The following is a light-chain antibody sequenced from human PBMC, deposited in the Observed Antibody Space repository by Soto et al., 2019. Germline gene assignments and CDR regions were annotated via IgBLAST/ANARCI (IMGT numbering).Light chain of an antibody. V-gene: IGLV2-14*01. J-gene: IGLJ2*01. Sequence: QSALTQPASVSGSPGQSIPISCTGTSSDFGRYNYVSWYQQHPGKAPKLMIYDVNNRPSGVSNRFSGSKSCNTASLTISGLQAEDVADYYCSSYTSSSTRVVFGGGTKLTVL. CDR2: DVN. CDR1: SSDFGRYNY. CDR3: SSYTSSSTRVV.